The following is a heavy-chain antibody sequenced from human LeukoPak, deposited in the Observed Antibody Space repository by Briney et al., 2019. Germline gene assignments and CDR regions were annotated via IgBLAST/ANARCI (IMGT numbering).Heavy chain of an antibody. CDR2: ISYDGSNK. CDR1: GFTFSSYG. D-gene: IGHD5-12*01. Sequence: PGGSLRLSCAASGFTFSSYGMHWVRQAPGKGLEWVAVISYDGSNKYYADSVKGRFTISRDNSKNTLYLQMNSLRAEDTAVYYCAKVFRVATITLCDFWGQGTLVTVSS. J-gene: IGHJ4*02. CDR3: AKVFRVATITLCDF. V-gene: IGHV3-30*18.